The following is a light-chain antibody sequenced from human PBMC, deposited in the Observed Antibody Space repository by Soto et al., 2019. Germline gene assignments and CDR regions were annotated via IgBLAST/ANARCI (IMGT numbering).Light chain of an antibody. CDR3: QQYYSLPLT. CDR1: QSVLYDSNNKNY. CDR2: WAS. Sequence: DIVMSQSPDSLAASLGERATINCKSSQSVLYDSNNKNYLAWYQQKPGQPPKLLIYWASMRDSVVPDRFSGSGSGTDFTLTITSLQAEDVAVYYCQQYYSLPLTFGGGTKVEIK. J-gene: IGKJ4*01. V-gene: IGKV4-1*01.